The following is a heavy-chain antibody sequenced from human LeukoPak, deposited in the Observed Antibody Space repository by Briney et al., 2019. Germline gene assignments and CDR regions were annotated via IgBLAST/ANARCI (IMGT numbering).Heavy chain of an antibody. CDR2: INPNSGGT. CDR1: GYTFTSYY. V-gene: IGHV1-2*02. J-gene: IGHJ5*02. D-gene: IGHD2-21*02. CDR3: AGGAQRIVVVTAYWFDP. Sequence: GASVKVSCKASGYTFTSYYMHWVRQAPGQGLEWMGWINPNSGGTNYAQKFQGRVTMTRDTSISTAYMELSRLRSDDTAVYYCAGGAQRIVVVTAYWFDPWGQGTLVTVSS.